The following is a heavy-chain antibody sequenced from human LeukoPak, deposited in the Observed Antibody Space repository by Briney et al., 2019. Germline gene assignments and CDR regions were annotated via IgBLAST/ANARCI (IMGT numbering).Heavy chain of an antibody. CDR2: ISGSGGST. CDR1: GFTFSSYA. J-gene: IGHJ5*02. CDR3: AKRGVVIRGLLVIGYHQEAYHYDL. Sequence: GGSLRLSCAASGFTFSSYAMSWVRQAPGKGLEWVSAISGSGGSTYYADSVKGRFTISRDNSKNTLYLQMNNLRAEDTAVYFCAKRGVVIRGLLVIGYHQEAYHYDLWGQGVLVTVSS. D-gene: IGHD3-10*01. V-gene: IGHV3-23*01.